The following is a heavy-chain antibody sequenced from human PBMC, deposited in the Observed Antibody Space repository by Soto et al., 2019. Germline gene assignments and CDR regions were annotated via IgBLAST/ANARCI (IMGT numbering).Heavy chain of an antibody. D-gene: IGHD3-22*01. J-gene: IGHJ3*02. Sequence: SETLSLTCAVSGYSISSGYYWGWIRQPPGKGLEWIGSIYHSGSTYYNPSLKSRVTISVDTSKNQFSLKLSSVTAADTAVYYCARGYYYDSSGSVAFDIWGQGTMVT. CDR3: ARGYYYDSSGSVAFDI. V-gene: IGHV4-38-2*01. CDR1: GYSISSGYY. CDR2: IYHSGST.